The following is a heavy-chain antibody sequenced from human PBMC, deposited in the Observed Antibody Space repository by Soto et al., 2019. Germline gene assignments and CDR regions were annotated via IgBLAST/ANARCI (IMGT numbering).Heavy chain of an antibody. CDR3: ARRAYGDYGMDV. CDR1: GFIFSRYG. Sequence: GGSLRLYCAASGFIFSRYGMNWVRQAPGKGLEWVAVSWCDGSNSYYADSMQGRFTISRNNSKNTLYLQMNSLRAEDTGVYYCARRAYGDYGMDVWGQGTTVTVSS. D-gene: IGHD4-17*01. V-gene: IGHV3-33*01. J-gene: IGHJ6*02. CDR2: SWCDGSNS.